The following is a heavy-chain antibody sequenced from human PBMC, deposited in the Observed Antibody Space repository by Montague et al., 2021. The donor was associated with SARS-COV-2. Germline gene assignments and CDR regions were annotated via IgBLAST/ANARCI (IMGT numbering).Heavy chain of an antibody. V-gene: IGHV4-39*01. CDR2: IYYRGST. Sequence: SETLSLTCAVSGGSISSSNWWSWVRQPPGKGLEWIGSIYYRGSTYYNPSLKSRVFMSVDTSKNQLSLTLTSVTAADTAVYYCATQEDPSGWIPGPFDFWGQGTLLSVSS. D-gene: IGHD6-19*01. CDR1: GGSISSSNW. CDR3: ATQEDPSGWIPGPFDF. J-gene: IGHJ4*02.